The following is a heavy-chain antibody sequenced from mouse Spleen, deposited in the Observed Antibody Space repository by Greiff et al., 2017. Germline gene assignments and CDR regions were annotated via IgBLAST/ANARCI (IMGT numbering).Heavy chain of an antibody. V-gene: IGHV1-4*01. CDR2: INPSSGYT. D-gene: IGHD2-1*01. J-gene: IGHJ2*01. Sequence: QVQLQQSGAELARPGASVKMSCKASGYTFTSYTMHWVKQRPGQGLEWIGYINPSSGYTNYNQKFKDKATLTADKSSSTAYMQPSSLTSEDSAVYYCARGGNYPFDYWGQGTTLTVSS. CDR3: ARGGNYPFDY. CDR1: GYTFTSYT.